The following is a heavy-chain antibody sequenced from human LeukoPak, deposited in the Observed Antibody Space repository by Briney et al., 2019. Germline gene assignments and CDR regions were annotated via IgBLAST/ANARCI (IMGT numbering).Heavy chain of an antibody. CDR2: ISSSSSYI. V-gene: IGHV3-21*01. J-gene: IGHJ5*02. Sequence: GGSLRLSCAAAVFTFSSYSMNWVRQAAGKGLEWVTSISSSSSYIYYADSVKGRFTISRDNAKNTLYLQMNSLRAEDTAVYYCARGIIAAPHNWFDPWGQGTLVTVSS. CDR1: VFTFSSYS. D-gene: IGHD6-6*01. CDR3: ARGIIAAPHNWFDP.